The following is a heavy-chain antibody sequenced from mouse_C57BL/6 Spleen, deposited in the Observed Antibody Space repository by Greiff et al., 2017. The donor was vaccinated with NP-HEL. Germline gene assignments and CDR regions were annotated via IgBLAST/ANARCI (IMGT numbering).Heavy chain of an antibody. D-gene: IGHD2-1*01. Sequence: VQLQQPGAELVRPGSSVKLSCKASGYTFTSYWMHWVKQRPIQGLEWIGNIDPSDSETHYNQKFKDKATLTVDKSSSTAYMQLSSLTSEDSAVYHCARSRDGNRYFDYWGQGTTLTVSS. CDR1: GYTFTSYW. CDR2: IDPSDSET. V-gene: IGHV1-52*01. J-gene: IGHJ2*01. CDR3: ARSRDGNRYFDY.